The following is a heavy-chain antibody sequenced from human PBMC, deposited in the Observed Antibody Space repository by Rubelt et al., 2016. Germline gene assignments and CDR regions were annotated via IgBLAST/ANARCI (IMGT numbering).Heavy chain of an antibody. D-gene: IGHD1-26*01. CDR3: AKGDGGSYWIYVDY. J-gene: IGHJ4*02. CDR1: GFTFSSYG. CDR2: IWYDGSNK. Sequence: GGGVVQPGRSLRLSCAASGFTFSSYGMHWVRQAPGKGLEWVAVIWYDGSNKYYADSVKGRFTISRDNSKNTLYLQMNSLRAEDTAVYYCAKGDGGSYWIYVDYWGQGTLVTVSS. V-gene: IGHV3-33*06.